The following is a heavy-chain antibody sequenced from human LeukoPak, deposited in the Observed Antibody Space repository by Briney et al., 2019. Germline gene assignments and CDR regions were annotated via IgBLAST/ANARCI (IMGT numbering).Heavy chain of an antibody. D-gene: IGHD4-17*01. Sequence: SETLSVTCIGSGGFNSRYYWSWIRQPAGKELEGIGRIYSSGSTNYKLSLNSQVTIQVDKSKNQFSLKLSSVTAEDAAEYCWASSLRPSLTSDAFDIWGQGTMVTVSS. CDR3: ASSLRPSLTSDAFDI. CDR1: GGFNSRYY. V-gene: IGHV4-4*07. J-gene: IGHJ3*02. CDR2: IYSSGST.